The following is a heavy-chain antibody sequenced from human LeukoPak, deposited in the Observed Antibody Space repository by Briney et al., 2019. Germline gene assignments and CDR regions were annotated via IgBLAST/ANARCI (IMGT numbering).Heavy chain of an antibody. CDR1: GGSISSFY. D-gene: IGHD5-18*01. CDR3: ARAARGYSYGPPDY. CDR2: IYTSGST. Sequence: PSETLYLTCTVSGGSISSFYWSWIGQPAGKGLEWIGRIYTSGSTNYNPSLKSRVTMSVDTSKNQFSLKLSSVTAADTAVYYCARAARGYSYGPPDYWGQGTLVTVSS. V-gene: IGHV4-4*07. J-gene: IGHJ4*02.